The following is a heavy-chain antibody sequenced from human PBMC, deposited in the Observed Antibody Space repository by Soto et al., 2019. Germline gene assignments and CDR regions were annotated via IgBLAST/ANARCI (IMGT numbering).Heavy chain of an antibody. CDR1: GGSIGSSSYY. CDR3: ARHGYTSGRTYFDY. J-gene: IGHJ4*02. D-gene: IGHD6-19*01. Sequence: QLQLQESGPGLVKPSETLSLTCTVSGGSIGSSSYYWGWIRQHPGKGLEWIGSIYDRGSTYSNPSLKSRLTTSLDTSKNQFSLKLTSVTAADTAVYYCARHGYTSGRTYFDYWGQGTLVTVSS. CDR2: IYDRGST. V-gene: IGHV4-39*01.